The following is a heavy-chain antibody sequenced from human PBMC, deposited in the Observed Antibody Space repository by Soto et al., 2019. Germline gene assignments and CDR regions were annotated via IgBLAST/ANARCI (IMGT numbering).Heavy chain of an antibody. D-gene: IGHD6-19*01. CDR2: IYYSGST. CDR3: ARGGAAVAGTPWFDP. Sequence: SETLSLTCTVSGGSVSSGSYYWSWIRQPPGKGLEWIGYIYYSGSTNYNPSLKSRVTISVDTSKNQFSLKLSSVTAADTAVYYCARGGAAVAGTPWFDPWGQGTLVTVSS. J-gene: IGHJ5*02. V-gene: IGHV4-61*01. CDR1: GGSVSSGSYY.